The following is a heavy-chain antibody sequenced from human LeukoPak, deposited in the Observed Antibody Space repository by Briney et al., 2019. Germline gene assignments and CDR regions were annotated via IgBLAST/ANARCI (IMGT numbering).Heavy chain of an antibody. J-gene: IGHJ4*02. CDR1: GGSISSYY. V-gene: IGHV4-59*08. CDR2: IYYSGST. Sequence: SSETLSLTCTVSGGSISSYYWSWIRQPPGKGLEWIGYIYYSGSTNYNPSLKSRATISVDTSKNQFSLKLSSVTAADTAVYYCARRYSYSSLPDYWGQGTLVTVSS. D-gene: IGHD6-19*01. CDR3: ARRYSYSSLPDY.